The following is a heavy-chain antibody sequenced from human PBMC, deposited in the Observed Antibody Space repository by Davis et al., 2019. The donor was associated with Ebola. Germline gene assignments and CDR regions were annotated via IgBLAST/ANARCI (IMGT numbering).Heavy chain of an antibody. CDR3: ARGLLGTPPGMDV. J-gene: IGHJ6*02. V-gene: IGHV3-9*01. Sequence: GGSLRLSCAASGFTLNDYAMHWVRQVPGKGLEWVSGISWNSGSIGYADSVKGRFTISRDNAKNTVYLQMNSLRAEDTAVYYCARGLLGTPPGMDVWGQGTTVTVSS. CDR2: ISWNSGSI. CDR1: GFTLNDYA. D-gene: IGHD3-16*01.